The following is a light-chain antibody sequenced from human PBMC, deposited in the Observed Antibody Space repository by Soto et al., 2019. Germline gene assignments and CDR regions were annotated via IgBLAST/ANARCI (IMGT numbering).Light chain of an antibody. J-gene: IGKJ1*01. Sequence: EIVLQQSPGTLSLSPGERATLYCRASQSVSNNYLAWYQQKPGQAPRLLIYGASNRATGIPDRFSGSGSGTDFTLTISRLEPEDFAVYYCQQYGSSGTFGQGTKVDI. CDR2: GAS. CDR1: QSVSNNY. V-gene: IGKV3-20*01. CDR3: QQYGSSGT.